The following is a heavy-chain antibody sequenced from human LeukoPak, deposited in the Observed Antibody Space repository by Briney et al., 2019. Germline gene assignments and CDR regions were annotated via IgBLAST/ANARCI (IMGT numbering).Heavy chain of an antibody. D-gene: IGHD1-1*01. CDR3: AKGGNWNFGDYYYMDV. Sequence: GGSLRLSCVACGCTLSRYGMHWVRQAPGKVLEWVAVIWYDGSNKYYADVVNGRFTIFRDNSKNTLYLQMNSLRAEDTAVYYGAKGGNWNFGDYYYMDVWGKGTTVTVS. V-gene: IGHV3-33*06. CDR1: GCTLSRYG. J-gene: IGHJ6*03. CDR2: IWYDGSNK.